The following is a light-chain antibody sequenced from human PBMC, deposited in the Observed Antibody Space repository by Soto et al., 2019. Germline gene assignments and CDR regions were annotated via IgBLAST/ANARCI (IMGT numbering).Light chain of an antibody. J-gene: IGKJ4*01. V-gene: IGKV1D-12*01. CDR3: QQTDDFPLT. CDR1: QGIYSR. Sequence: DIQMTQSPSYVSASVGDTVTITCRASQGIYSRLAWYQQKPGKAPELLIYATSTLQNGVPSRFSGSGFGTDFTLSISSLQPEDSASYFCQQTDDFPLTFGGGTKVDIK. CDR2: ATS.